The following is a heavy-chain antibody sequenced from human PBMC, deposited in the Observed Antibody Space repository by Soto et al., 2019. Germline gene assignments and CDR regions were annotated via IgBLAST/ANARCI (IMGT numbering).Heavy chain of an antibody. CDR2: IYYSGST. CDR1: GDSISPYY. V-gene: IGHV4-59*01. Sequence: SETLSLTCSVSGDSISPYYWGWIRQPPGKGLECIGYIYYSGSTKYNPSLKSRVAIEVDTSKNQLSLKLSSVTAADTAVYYCARAPLYYDILTGSLGTNAFDIWGQGTVVTVSS. CDR3: ARAPLYYDILTGSLGTNAFDI. D-gene: IGHD3-9*01. J-gene: IGHJ3*02.